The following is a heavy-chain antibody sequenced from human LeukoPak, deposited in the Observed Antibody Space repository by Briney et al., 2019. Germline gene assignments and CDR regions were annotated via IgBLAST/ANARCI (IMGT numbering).Heavy chain of an antibody. J-gene: IGHJ4*02. CDR1: GVSISSYY. Sequence: SETLSLTCTVSGVSISSYYWSWIRQPPGKGLEWLGYIYYSGSTNYNPSLKSRVTISVDTSKNQYALKLSSVTAADTAVYYCARGVRSIGAANFDYWGQGTLVTVSS. CDR3: ARGVRSIGAANFDY. D-gene: IGHD6-13*01. V-gene: IGHV4-59*01. CDR2: IYYSGST.